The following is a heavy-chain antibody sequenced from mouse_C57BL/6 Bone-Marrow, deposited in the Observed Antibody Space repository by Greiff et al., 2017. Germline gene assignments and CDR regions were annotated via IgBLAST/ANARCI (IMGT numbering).Heavy chain of an antibody. Sequence: EVQLQESGGGLVQPGGSMKLSCVASGFTFSNYWMNWVRQSPEKGLEWVAQIRLKSDNYATHYAESVKGRFTISRDDSKSSVYLQMNNLRAEDTGIYYCTDGLRRGDAMDYWGQGTSVTVSS. V-gene: IGHV6-3*01. CDR3: TDGLRRGDAMDY. D-gene: IGHD2-4*01. J-gene: IGHJ4*01. CDR2: IRLKSDNYAT. CDR1: GFTFSNYW.